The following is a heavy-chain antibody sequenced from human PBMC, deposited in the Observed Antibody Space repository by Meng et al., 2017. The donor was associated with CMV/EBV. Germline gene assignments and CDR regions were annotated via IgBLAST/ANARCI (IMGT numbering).Heavy chain of an antibody. CDR3: ASDTGAEDY. D-gene: IGHD1-14*01. Sequence: GESLKISCAASGFTFSSYWMHWVRQAPGKGLVWVSRINSDGSSTSYADSVKGRFTISRDNAKNTLYLRMNSLRAEDTAVYYCASDTGAEDYWGQGTLVTVSS. CDR2: INSDGSST. CDR1: GFTFSSYW. J-gene: IGHJ4*02. V-gene: IGHV3-74*01.